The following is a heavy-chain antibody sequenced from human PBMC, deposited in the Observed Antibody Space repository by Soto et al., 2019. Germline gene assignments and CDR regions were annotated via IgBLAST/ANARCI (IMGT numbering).Heavy chain of an antibody. CDR1: GFSLSTSGVG. Sequence: SGPTLVNPTHTLTLTCTFSGFSLSTSGVGVGWIRQHQVKVLEWLTLIYWKDDKRNSPSLKSKLTLTKDTSKIQEVLTGTNMDPVDTASYCIAHNVKLPAYFDYYGQVTLVTVSS. D-gene: IGHD2-15*01. V-gene: IGHV2-5*01. CDR3: AHNVKLPAYFDY. CDR2: IYWKDDK. J-gene: IGHJ4*02.